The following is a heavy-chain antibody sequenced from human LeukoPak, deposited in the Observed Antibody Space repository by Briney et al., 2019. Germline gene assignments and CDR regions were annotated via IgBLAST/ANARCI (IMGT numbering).Heavy chain of an antibody. J-gene: IGHJ4*02. CDR2: ISGSGGDT. Sequence: GGSLRLSCAAFGFAFSNYAMNWVRQAPGKGLEWVSTISGSGGDTFYADSVKGRFTISRDTSKSTLYLQMNSLRAEDTAIYYCATTGQLDYWGQGTLVTVSS. D-gene: IGHD1-1*01. CDR3: ATTGQLDY. V-gene: IGHV3-23*01. CDR1: GFAFSNYA.